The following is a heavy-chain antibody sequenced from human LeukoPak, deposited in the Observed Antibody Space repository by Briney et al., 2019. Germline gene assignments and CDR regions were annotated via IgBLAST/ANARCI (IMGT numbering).Heavy chain of an antibody. CDR3: ATTRYCGGASCFFYFNS. J-gene: IGHJ4*02. Sequence: GGSLRLSCVASGFSFSDQYMDWVRQAPGKGLEWVGRIRNAVSSYTTEYAASVKGRFTISREDSKNSLYLQMSSLKTEDTAIYYCATTRYCGGASCFFYFNSWGQGTLGTVSS. CDR1: GFSFSDQY. CDR2: IRNAVSSYTT. D-gene: IGHD2-21*01. V-gene: IGHV3-72*01.